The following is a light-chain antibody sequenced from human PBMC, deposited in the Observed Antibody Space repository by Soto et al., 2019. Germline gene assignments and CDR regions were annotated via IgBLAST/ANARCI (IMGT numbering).Light chain of an antibody. J-gene: IGKJ5*01. CDR3: QQRSDWPIT. Sequence: EIVFPQSPAPLSLYPGEGANLSCRASQSGASYLAWYQQKPDQAPRLLIYDASTRATGIPARFSGSGSGTDCTLTISSLEPEDFAVYYCQQRSDWPITFGQGTRLEIK. CDR1: QSGASY. CDR2: DAS. V-gene: IGKV3-11*01.